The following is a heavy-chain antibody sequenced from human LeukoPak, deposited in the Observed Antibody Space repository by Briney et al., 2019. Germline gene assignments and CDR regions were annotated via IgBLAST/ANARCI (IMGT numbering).Heavy chain of an antibody. D-gene: IGHD2-21*01. CDR2: INPSGGGT. CDR3: ARGGYCGGDCYSADKPYYFDY. Sequence: SVKVSCKASGYTFTSYYMHWVRQAPGQGLEWMGIINPSGGGTSYAQKFQGRVTMTRDTSTSTVYMELSSLRSEDTAVYYCARGGYCGGDCYSADKPYYFDYWGQGTLVTVSS. J-gene: IGHJ4*02. CDR1: GYTFTSYY. V-gene: IGHV1-46*03.